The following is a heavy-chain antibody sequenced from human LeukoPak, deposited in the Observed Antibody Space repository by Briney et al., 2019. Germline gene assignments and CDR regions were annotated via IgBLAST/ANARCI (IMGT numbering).Heavy chain of an antibody. Sequence: GESLKISCRGSGYSFISYWVGWVRKMPGKGLEWMGIIYLGDSDTKYSPSFQGQVTISADKSINTVYLQWSSLKASDTAMYYCARVFTPYYDVLTGFYYFDNWGQGTLVTVSS. CDR2: IYLGDSDT. J-gene: IGHJ4*02. D-gene: IGHD3-9*01. CDR3: ARVFTPYYDVLTGFYYFDN. CDR1: GYSFISYW. V-gene: IGHV5-51*01.